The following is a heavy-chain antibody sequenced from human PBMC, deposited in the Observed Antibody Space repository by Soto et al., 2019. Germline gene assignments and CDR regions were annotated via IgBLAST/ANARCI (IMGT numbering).Heavy chain of an antibody. D-gene: IGHD2-21*01. V-gene: IGHV1-18*01. CDR2: ISGYNGNT. J-gene: IGHJ4*02. CDR3: ARGLLGLGSGYYFDY. CDR1: GYTFTSYG. Sequence: QVQLVQSGAEVKKPGASVKVSCKASGYTFTSYGISWVRQAPGEGLEWMGWISGYNGNTNFAQKLQGRVTMTTDTSTSTAYMELRSLRSDDTAVYYCARGLLGLGSGYYFDYWGQGTLVTVSS.